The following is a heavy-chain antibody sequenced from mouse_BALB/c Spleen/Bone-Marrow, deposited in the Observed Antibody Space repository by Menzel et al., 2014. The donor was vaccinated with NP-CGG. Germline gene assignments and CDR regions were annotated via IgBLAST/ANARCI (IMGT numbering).Heavy chain of an antibody. D-gene: IGHD2-2*01. V-gene: IGHV1-80*01. CDR3: AKVTTGFAY. J-gene: IGHJ3*01. CDR2: IYPGDGDT. CDR1: GYAFSTYW. Sequence: QVQLQQSGAELVRPGSSAKISCKASGYAFSTYWMTWVKQRPGQGLEWIGQIYPGDGDTKYNGKFKGKATLTADKSSSTAYMQLSSLTSEDSAVYFCAKVTTGFAYWGQGTLVTVSA.